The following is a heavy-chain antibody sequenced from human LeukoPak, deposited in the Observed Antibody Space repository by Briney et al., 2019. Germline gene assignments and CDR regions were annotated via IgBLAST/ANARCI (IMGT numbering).Heavy chain of an antibody. J-gene: IGHJ4*02. CDR3: AREPMVRGVLTGNFDY. CDR1: GGSFSGYY. V-gene: IGHV4-34*01. CDR2: INHSGST. D-gene: IGHD3-10*01. Sequence: PSETLSLTCAVYGGSFSGYYWSWIRQPPGKGLEWIGEINHSGSTNYNPSLKSRVTTSVDTSKNQFSLKLSSVTAADTAVYYCAREPMVRGVLTGNFDYWGQGTLVTVSS.